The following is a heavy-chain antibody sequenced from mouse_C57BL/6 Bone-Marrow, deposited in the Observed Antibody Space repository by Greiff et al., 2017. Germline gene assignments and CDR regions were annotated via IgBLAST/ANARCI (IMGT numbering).Heavy chain of an antibody. D-gene: IGHD1-1*01. V-gene: IGHV1-54*01. CDR1: GYAFTNYL. CDR3: ARSGYYGSSYFAY. Sequence: VQLQQSGAELVRPGTSVKVSCKASGYAFTNYLIEWVKQRPGQGLEWIGVINPGSGGTNYNEKFKGKATLTADKSSSTAYMQLSSLTSEDSAVYFCARSGYYGSSYFAYWGQGTLVTVSA. CDR2: INPGSGGT. J-gene: IGHJ3*01.